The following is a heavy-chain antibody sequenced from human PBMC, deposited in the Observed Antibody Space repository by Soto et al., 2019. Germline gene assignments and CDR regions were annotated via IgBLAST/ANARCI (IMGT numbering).Heavy chain of an antibody. J-gene: IGHJ6*02. Sequence: QVQLVESGGGVVQPGRSLRLSCAASGFTFSSYGMHWVRQAPGKGLEWVAVIWYDGSNKYYADSVKGRFTISRDNSKNTMYLQMNSLSAEDTAVYYCARDSVKIFGVVMGSGMDVWGQGTTVTVSS. CDR1: GFTFSSYG. CDR3: ARDSVKIFGVVMGSGMDV. V-gene: IGHV3-33*01. D-gene: IGHD3-3*01. CDR2: IWYDGSNK.